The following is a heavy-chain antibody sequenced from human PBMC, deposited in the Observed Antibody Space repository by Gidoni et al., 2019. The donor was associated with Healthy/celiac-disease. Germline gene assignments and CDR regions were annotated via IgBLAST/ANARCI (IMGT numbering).Heavy chain of an antibody. V-gene: IGHV3-21*01. Sequence: EVQLVESGGGVVKPGGSVRLACAASGVTFSSYSMNWVRQAPGKGLEWVSSISISSSYISYADSVTGRFTISRDNAKNSLYLQMNSLRAEDTAVYYCARVPDYGGWFDPWGQGTLVTVSS. J-gene: IGHJ5*02. CDR3: ARVPDYGGWFDP. CDR1: GVTFSSYS. D-gene: IGHD4-17*01. CDR2: ISISSSYI.